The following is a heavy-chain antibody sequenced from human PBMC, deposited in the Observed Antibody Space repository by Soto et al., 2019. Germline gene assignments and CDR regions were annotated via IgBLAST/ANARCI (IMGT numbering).Heavy chain of an antibody. J-gene: IGHJ6*02. CDR1: GYTFTSYY. CDR3: ARDSWGSSAYYYYGMDV. CDR2: INPSGGST. D-gene: IGHD6-6*01. V-gene: IGHV1-46*01. Sequence: QVQLVQSGAEVKKPGASVKVSCKASGYTFTSYYMHWVRQAPGQGLEWMGIINPSGGSTSYAQKFQGRVTMTRDTSTSTVYMELSSLRSEDTAVYYCARDSWGSSAYYYYGMDVWGQGTTVTVSS.